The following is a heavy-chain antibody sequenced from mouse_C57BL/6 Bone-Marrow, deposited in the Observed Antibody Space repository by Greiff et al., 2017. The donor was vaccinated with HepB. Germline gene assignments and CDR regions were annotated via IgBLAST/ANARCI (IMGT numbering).Heavy chain of an antibody. CDR3: ARGGWEGY. J-gene: IGHJ2*01. Sequence: QVQLQQPGAELVKPGASVKLSCKASGYTFTSYWMHWVKQRPGQGLEWIGMIHPNSGSTNYNEKFKSKATLTADKSSSTAYMQLSSLTYEDSAVYYCARGGWEGYWGQGTTLTVSS. D-gene: IGHD1-1*02. V-gene: IGHV1-64*01. CDR2: IHPNSGST. CDR1: GYTFTSYW.